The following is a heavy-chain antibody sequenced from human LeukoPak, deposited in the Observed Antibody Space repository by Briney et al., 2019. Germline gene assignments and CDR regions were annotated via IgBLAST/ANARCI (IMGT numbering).Heavy chain of an antibody. J-gene: IGHJ4*02. CDR2: IYYSGST. V-gene: IGHV4-59*12. CDR1: GGSISSYY. D-gene: IGHD3-10*01. Sequence: SETLSLTCTVSGGSISSYYWSWIRQPPGKGLEWIGYIYYSGSTNYNPSLKSRVTISVDTSKNQFSLKLSSVTAADTAVYYCARKGMYYYGSGSYSFDYWGQGTLVTVSS. CDR3: ARKGMYYYGSGSYSFDY.